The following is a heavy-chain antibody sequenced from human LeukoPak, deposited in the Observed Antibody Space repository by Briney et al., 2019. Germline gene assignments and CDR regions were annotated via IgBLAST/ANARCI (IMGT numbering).Heavy chain of an antibody. D-gene: IGHD2-21*01. CDR3: APRVVVITAPFDY. Sequence: GGSLRLSCAASGFTFSSFGMHWVRQAPGKGLEWVAFIRYDGTDKHYADSVKGRFTISRDNSKNTLYLQMNSLRPEDTAVYYCAPRVVVITAPFDYWGQGTLVTVSS. J-gene: IGHJ4*02. CDR2: IRYDGTDK. V-gene: IGHV3-30*02. CDR1: GFTFSSFG.